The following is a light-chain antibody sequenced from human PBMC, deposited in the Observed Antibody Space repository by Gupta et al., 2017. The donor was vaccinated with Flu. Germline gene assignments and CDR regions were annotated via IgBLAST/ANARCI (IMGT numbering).Light chain of an antibody. CDR1: QSVSSSY. CDR3: QQYGSSQT. CDR2: GAS. J-gene: IGKJ1*01. V-gene: IGKV3-20*01. Sequence: PGTLSLSPGERATLSCRASQSVSSSYLAWYQQKPGQAPRLLIYGASSRATGIPDRFSGSGSGTDFTLTISRLEPEDFAVYYCQQYGSSQTFGQGTKVEIK.